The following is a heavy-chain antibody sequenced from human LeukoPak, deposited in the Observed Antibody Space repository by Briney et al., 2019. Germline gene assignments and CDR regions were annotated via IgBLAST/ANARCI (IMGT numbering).Heavy chain of an antibody. Sequence: GGSLRLSCAASGFTFSSYAMSWVRQAPGKGLESFSGISGRGDTTYYADSVKGRFTISRDNSKNTLYLQMNSLRAEDTAVYYCAKGGGYIILKYYFDYWGQGTLVTVSS. CDR1: GFTFSSYA. J-gene: IGHJ4*02. CDR2: ISGRGDTT. CDR3: AKGGGYIILKYYFDY. V-gene: IGHV3-23*01. D-gene: IGHD6-13*01.